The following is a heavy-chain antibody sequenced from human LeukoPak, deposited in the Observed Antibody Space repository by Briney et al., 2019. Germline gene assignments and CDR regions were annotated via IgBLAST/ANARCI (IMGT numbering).Heavy chain of an antibody. Sequence: PGRSLRLSCAASGFTFSTYVMHWVRQAPGKGLEWVALISFDGSNKQYADSVRGRFTISRDNSRNTLYLQMISLRPEDTAVYYCAKDTSIGKYCTNGVCSPFDYWGQGTLVTVSS. V-gene: IGHV3-30*04. CDR2: ISFDGSNK. J-gene: IGHJ4*02. CDR3: AKDTSIGKYCTNGVCSPFDY. D-gene: IGHD2-8*01. CDR1: GFTFSTYV.